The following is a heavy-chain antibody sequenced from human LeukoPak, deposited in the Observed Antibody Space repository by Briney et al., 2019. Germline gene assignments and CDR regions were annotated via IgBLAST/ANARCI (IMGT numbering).Heavy chain of an antibody. CDR1: GFTFSSYW. Sequence: GGSLRLSCAASGFTFSSYWMHWVRQAPGKGLVWVAGINSDGSSTSYADSVKGRFTISRDNAKNTLYLQMNSLRAEDTAVYYCASVPAAKYYFDYWGQGTLVTVSS. D-gene: IGHD2-2*01. V-gene: IGHV3-74*01. CDR2: INSDGSST. J-gene: IGHJ4*02. CDR3: ASVPAAKYYFDY.